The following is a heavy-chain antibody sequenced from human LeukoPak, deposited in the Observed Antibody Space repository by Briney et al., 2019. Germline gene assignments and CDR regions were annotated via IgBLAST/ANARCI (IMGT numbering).Heavy chain of an antibody. CDR2: IYSGGDT. CDR1: GFSVSSNY. J-gene: IGHJ4*02. Sequence: PGGSLRLSCAASGFSVSSNYMSWVRQAPGKGLEWVSVIYSGGDTYHADSVKGRFTISRANSKNTLYLQMNSLRAEDTAVYYCAKSRGGLRIHPVYFDYWGQGTLVTVSS. V-gene: IGHV3-66*01. CDR3: AKSRGGLRIHPVYFDY. D-gene: IGHD3-10*01.